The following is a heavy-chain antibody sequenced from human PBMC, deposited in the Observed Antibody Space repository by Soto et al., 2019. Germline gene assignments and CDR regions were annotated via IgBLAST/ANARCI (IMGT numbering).Heavy chain of an antibody. CDR3: ARDRGFGVWKGLDV. CDR1: GFTFSSFA. Sequence: QVQLVESGGGVVQPGRSLRLSCAASGFTFSSFAMHWVRQAPGKGLEWVAVIWHDGSNKYYADSGKGRFTVSRDNSKNTRILQMNSLRAEDTAEYYCARDRGFGVWKGLDVWGQGTTVIVSS. J-gene: IGHJ6*02. CDR2: IWHDGSNK. D-gene: IGHD3-10*01. V-gene: IGHV3-33*01.